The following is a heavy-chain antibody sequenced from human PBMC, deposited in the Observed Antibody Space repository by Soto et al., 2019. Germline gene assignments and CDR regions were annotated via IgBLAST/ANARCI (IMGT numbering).Heavy chain of an antibody. D-gene: IGHD2-21*02. CDR1: GFNFNNQA. V-gene: IGHV3-23*01. J-gene: IGHJ5*01. CDR3: AKTETMVVVTVQPRWFDS. Sequence: QLLESGGGLVQPGGSLRLSCTASGFNFNNQAMSWIRQAPGKGLEWDSTISGSGATSLYADSVKGRFTIFKDSSQAYLDLKSLRVEDSATYYCAKTETMVVVTVQPRWFDSWGRGTLVTVS. CDR2: ISGSGATS.